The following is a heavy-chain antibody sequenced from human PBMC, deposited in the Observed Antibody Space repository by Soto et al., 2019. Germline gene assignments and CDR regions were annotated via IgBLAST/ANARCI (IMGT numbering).Heavy chain of an antibody. CDR3: ARDLSSGYQTFYFDY. CDR1: GYLINSGYS. CDR2: TSYDGKS. D-gene: IGHD3-22*01. J-gene: IGHJ4*01. Sequence: PSETLSLTCKVSGYLINSGYSCGWIRQSPGKGLVWVGSTSYDGKSYYKPSPKSRVVMSVELANNQFSLRLRSVTAADTAVYYCARDLSSGYQTFYFDYWGQGTPVTVSS. V-gene: IGHV4-38-2*02.